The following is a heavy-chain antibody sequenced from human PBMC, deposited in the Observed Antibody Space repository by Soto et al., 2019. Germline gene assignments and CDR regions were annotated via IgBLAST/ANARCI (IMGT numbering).Heavy chain of an antibody. Sequence: ASETLSLTCTVSGGSISGGVGGLYYWSWIRQPPGKGLEWVGYIYDSGSTYYNPSLKSRVTISVDTSKNQFSLRLSSVTAADTALFYCAREVIPLNTDWYFDLWGRGTLVTVSS. D-gene: IGHD2-2*02. CDR2: IYDSGST. CDR3: AREVIPLNTDWYFDL. CDR1: GGSISGGVGGLYY. J-gene: IGHJ2*01. V-gene: IGHV4-30-4*01.